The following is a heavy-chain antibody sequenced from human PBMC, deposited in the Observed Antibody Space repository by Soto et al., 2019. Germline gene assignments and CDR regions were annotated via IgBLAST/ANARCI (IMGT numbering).Heavy chain of an antibody. Sequence: SVKVSCKASGGTFSSYAISWVRQAPGQGLEWMGGIIPIFGTANYAQKFQGRVTITADESTSTAYMELSSLRSEDTAVYCCARVDSGSFYFDYWGQGTLVTVSS. CDR1: GGTFSSYA. CDR3: ARVDSGSFYFDY. V-gene: IGHV1-69*13. CDR2: IIPIFGTA. J-gene: IGHJ4*02. D-gene: IGHD1-26*01.